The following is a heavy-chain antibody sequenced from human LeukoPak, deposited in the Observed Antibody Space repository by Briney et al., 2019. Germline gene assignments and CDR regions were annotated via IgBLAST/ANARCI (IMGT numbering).Heavy chain of an antibody. CDR2: IDYGGST. J-gene: IGHJ4*02. Sequence: TASETLSLTCTVSGDSISSDNYHWSWIRQPPGKGLEWIGYIDYGGSTYCNPPLKSQVTISVDPSKNQFSLQVSSVTAADTAVYYCACYRRGYGGVGYWGQGTLVTVSS. CDR3: ACYRRGYGGVGY. CDR1: GDSISSDNYH. D-gene: IGHD5-12*01. V-gene: IGHV4-30-4*01.